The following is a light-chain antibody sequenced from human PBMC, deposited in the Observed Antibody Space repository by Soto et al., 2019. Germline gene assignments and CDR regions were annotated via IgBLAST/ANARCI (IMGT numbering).Light chain of an antibody. CDR3: ETWDSNSYV. CDR2: LEGSGSY. J-gene: IGLJ1*01. Sequence: QSGLTQSSSASASLGSSVKLTCTLSSGHSSYIIAWHQQQPGKAPRYLMKLEGSGSYNKGSGVPDRFSGSSSGADRYLTISNLQFEDEADYYCETWDSNSYVFGTGTKLTVL. CDR1: SGHSSYI. V-gene: IGLV4-60*02.